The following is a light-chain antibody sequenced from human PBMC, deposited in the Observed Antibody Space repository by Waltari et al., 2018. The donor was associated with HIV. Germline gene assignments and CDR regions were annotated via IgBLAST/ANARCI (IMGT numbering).Light chain of an antibody. J-gene: IGKJ5*01. CDR2: DAS. CDR3: QQRSIPIT. CDR1: QSVATY. V-gene: IGKV3-11*01. Sequence: EIMLTQSPATLSLSPGERDTLSCRASQSVATYLAWFQQKPGQAPRLLFYDASNRATGIPARFTGSGSGTDFTLTISSLEPEDFGVYYCQQRSIPITFGQGTRLEI.